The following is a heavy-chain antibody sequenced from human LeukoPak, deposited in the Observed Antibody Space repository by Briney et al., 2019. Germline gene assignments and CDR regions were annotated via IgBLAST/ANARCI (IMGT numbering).Heavy chain of an antibody. CDR3: ARGNSDYDHDY. V-gene: IGHV3-21*01. J-gene: IGHJ4*02. CDR1: GFTFSRYS. D-gene: IGHD5-12*01. CDR2: ISTTSRYV. Sequence: GGSLRLSCAASGFTFSRYSMNWVRQAPGKGLEWVSSISTTSRYVYYADSVQGRFTVTRDNAKNSLSLQMNSLRADDTAVYFCARGNSDYDHDYWGQGTLVTVSS.